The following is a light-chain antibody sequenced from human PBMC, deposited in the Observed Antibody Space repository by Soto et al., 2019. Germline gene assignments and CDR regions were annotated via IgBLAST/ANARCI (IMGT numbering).Light chain of an antibody. J-gene: IGLJ1*01. CDR1: RSDVGGYNY. CDR2: DVT. V-gene: IGLV2-14*01. Sequence: QSALTQPASVSGSPGQSITISCTGTRSDVGGYNYVYWHQQHPGKAPKLMIYDVTNRPSGVSDRFSGSKSGNTASLTISGLQAEDEADYYCSSYTSSSTYVFGAGTKVT. CDR3: SSYTSSSTYV.